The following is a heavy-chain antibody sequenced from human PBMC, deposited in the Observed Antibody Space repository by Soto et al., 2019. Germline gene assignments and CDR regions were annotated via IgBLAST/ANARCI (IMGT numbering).Heavy chain of an antibody. CDR3: ASNTHFSSWSHFDS. CDR2: IIPIFDTA. D-gene: IGHD6-13*01. J-gene: IGHJ4*02. CDR1: GGTFSSYA. V-gene: IGHV1-69*13. Sequence: SVKVSCKTSGGTFSSYAISWVRQAPGQGLEWMGGIIPIFDTANYAQKFQGRVTITADESTSTAYMELSSLRSEDTAVYYCASNTHFSSWSHFDSWGQGTLVTVSS.